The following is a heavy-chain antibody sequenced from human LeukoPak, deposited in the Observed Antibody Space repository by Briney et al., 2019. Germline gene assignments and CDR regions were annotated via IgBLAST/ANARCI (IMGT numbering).Heavy chain of an antibody. CDR1: GGSFSGYY. CDR2: ISHSGST. Sequence: SETLSLTCAVYGGSFSGYYWSWIRESPGKGLEWIGEISHSGSTYYNPSLKSRVTISLDTSKNQFSLKLTSVTAADTAVYYCARGVSDQNWGQGTLVTVSS. J-gene: IGHJ4*02. V-gene: IGHV4-34*01. CDR3: ARGVSDQN.